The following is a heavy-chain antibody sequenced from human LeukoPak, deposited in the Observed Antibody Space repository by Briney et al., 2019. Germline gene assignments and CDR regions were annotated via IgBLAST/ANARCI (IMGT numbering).Heavy chain of an antibody. V-gene: IGHV4-59*11. J-gene: IGHJ3*02. CDR3: ATLERAAGNAFDI. CDR2: TYYGGST. CDR1: GDSISFHF. D-gene: IGHD6-13*01. Sequence: SETLSLTCSVSGDSISFHFWSWIRQPPGKGLEWIGHTYYGGSTDYNPSLASRVTASADTSKNQFSLKLSSVTAADTAVYYCATLERAAGNAFDIWGQGTVVIVSS.